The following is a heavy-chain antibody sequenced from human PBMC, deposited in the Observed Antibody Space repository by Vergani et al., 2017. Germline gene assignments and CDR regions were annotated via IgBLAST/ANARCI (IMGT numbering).Heavy chain of an antibody. CDR3: ASNTGQCSRAGCHKTYYYYFYMDV. D-gene: IGHD2-2*01. J-gene: IGHJ6*03. V-gene: IGHV4-34*01. CDR2: INHSGST. Sequence: QVQLQESGPGLLKPSETLSLTCAVYGGSFSGYFWSWIRQPPGKGLEWIGDINHSGSTNYNPSLESRVTISADTSKNQFSLKLSSVTAADTAIYYCASNTGQCSRAGCHKTYYYYFYMDVWGKGTTVTVSS. CDR1: GGSFSGYF.